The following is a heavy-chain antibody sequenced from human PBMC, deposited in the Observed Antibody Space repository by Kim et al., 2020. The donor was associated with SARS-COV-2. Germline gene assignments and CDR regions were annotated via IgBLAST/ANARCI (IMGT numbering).Heavy chain of an antibody. CDR1: GGSFSGYY. J-gene: IGHJ4*02. V-gene: IGHV4-34*01. CDR2: INHSGST. D-gene: IGHD4-17*01. Sequence: SETLSLTCAVYGGSFSGYYWSWIRQPPGKGLEWIGEINHSGSTNYNPSLKSRVTISVDTSKNQFSLKLSSVTAADTAVYYCARADYGDFFYFYYWGQGTL. CDR3: ARADYGDFFYFYY.